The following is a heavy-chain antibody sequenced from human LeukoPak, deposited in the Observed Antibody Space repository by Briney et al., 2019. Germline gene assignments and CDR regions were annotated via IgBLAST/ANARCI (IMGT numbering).Heavy chain of an antibody. Sequence: GESLRLSCAASGFTFSSYSMNWVRQAPGKGLEWVSSISSSSSYIYYADSMKGRFTISRDNAKNSLYLQMNSLRAEDTAVYYCARDMFCSGGSCNYWYFDLWGRGTLVTVSS. CDR2: ISSSSSYI. CDR1: GFTFSSYS. CDR3: ARDMFCSGGSCNYWYFDL. D-gene: IGHD2-15*01. V-gene: IGHV3-21*01. J-gene: IGHJ2*01.